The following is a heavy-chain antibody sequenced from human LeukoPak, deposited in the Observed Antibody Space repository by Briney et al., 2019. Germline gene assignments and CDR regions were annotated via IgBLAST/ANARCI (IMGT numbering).Heavy chain of an antibody. Sequence: GGSLRLSCAASGFTFRNYAMSWVRQAPGKGLEWVSGISGSGGSTYYADSVKGRFPISRDNSKNTLYMEMNSLRAEDSAVYHCAKAYSSGYWDYFDYWGQGTLVTVSS. J-gene: IGHJ4*02. CDR2: ISGSGGST. CDR1: GFTFRNYA. D-gene: IGHD3-22*01. CDR3: AKAYSSGYWDYFDY. V-gene: IGHV3-23*01.